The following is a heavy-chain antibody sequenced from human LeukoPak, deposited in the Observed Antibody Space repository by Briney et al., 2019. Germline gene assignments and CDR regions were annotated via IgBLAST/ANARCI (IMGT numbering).Heavy chain of an antibody. CDR1: GGSFSGYY. V-gene: IGHV4-34*01. J-gene: IGHJ6*02. CDR3: ANRQPYYYYGMDV. CDR2: INHSGST. Sequence: PSETLSLTCAVYGGSFSGYYWSWIRQPPGKGLEWIGEINHSGSTNYNPSLKSRVTISVDTSKNQFSLKLSSVTAADTAVYYCANRQPYYYYGMDVWGQGTTVTVSS.